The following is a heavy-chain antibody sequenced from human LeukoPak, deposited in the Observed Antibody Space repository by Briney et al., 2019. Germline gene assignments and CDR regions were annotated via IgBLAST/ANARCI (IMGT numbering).Heavy chain of an antibody. J-gene: IGHJ4*02. CDR3: ARTTYYYDSSGYYEYYFDY. V-gene: IGHV5-10-1*04. CDR1: GYAFISNW. D-gene: IGHD3-22*01. Sequence: GESLKISCKGSGYAFISNWITWVRQMPGKGLEWMGRIDPSDSYTNYSPSFQGQVTISADKSISTAYLQWSSLKASDTAMYYCARTTYYYDSSGYYEYYFDYWGQGTLVTVSS. CDR2: IDPSDSYT.